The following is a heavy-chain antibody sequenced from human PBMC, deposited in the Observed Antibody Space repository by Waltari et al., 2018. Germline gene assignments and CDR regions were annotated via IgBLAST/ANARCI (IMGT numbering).Heavy chain of an antibody. CDR1: GFTVSSNY. CDR2: IYRGWSK. Sequence: EVQLVESGGGLIQPGGSLRLSCAASGFTVSSNYMSWVRQAPGKGLEWVSVIYRGWSKYHAGSVKGRFTISRGNSKNALYLQMNSLRGEGTGVEYCGRVINEDAFDIWGQGKMVTVSS. CDR3: GRVINEDAFDI. V-gene: IGHV3-53*01. J-gene: IGHJ3*02.